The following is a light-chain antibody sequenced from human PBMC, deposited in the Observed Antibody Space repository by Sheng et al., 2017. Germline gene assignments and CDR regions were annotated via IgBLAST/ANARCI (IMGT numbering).Light chain of an antibody. CDR2: DVI. Sequence: QSPLDSASPPCLGLLDSRSPSPALEPAVTLVLITMSPGTNNTQAKPQTLDYDVIYRPSGVSNRFSGSKSGNTASLTISGLQAEDEAVYYCSSCATTNPWVFGGGTRLSVL. CDR1: AVTLVLIT. CDR3: SSCATTNPWV. V-gene: IGLV2-14*03. J-gene: IGLJ3*02.